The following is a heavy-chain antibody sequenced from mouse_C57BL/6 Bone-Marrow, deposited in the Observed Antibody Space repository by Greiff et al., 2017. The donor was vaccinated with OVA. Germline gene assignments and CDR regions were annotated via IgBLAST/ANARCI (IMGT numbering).Heavy chain of an antibody. CDR2: IHPNSGST. Sequence: QVQLQQPGAELVKPGASVKLSCKASGYTFTSYWMHWVKQRPGQGLEWIGMIHPNSGSTNYNEKFKSKATLTVDKSSSTAYMQLSSLTSEDSAVYYGARSVITTVVAPYFDDWGQGTTLTVSS. CDR1: GYTFTSYW. V-gene: IGHV1-64*01. J-gene: IGHJ2*01. D-gene: IGHD1-1*01. CDR3: ARSVITTVVAPYFDD.